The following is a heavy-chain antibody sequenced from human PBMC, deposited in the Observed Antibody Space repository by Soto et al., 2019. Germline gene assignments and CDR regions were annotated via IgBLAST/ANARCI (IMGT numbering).Heavy chain of an antibody. V-gene: IGHV1-2*02. J-gene: IGHJ5*02. D-gene: IGHD2-2*01. CDR1: GYTFTGYY. Sequence: ASVKVSCKASGYTFTGYYMHWVRQAPGQGLEWMGWINPNSGGTNYAQKFQGRVTMTRGTSISTAYMELSRLRSDDTAVYYCARDGLPLAAAILYNWFDPWGQGTLVTVSS. CDR2: INPNSGGT. CDR3: ARDGLPLAAAILYNWFDP.